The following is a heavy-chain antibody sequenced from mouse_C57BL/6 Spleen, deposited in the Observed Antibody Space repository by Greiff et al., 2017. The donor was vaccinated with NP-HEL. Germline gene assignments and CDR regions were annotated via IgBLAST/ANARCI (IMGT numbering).Heavy chain of an antibody. CDR2: ISYDGSN. CDR1: GYSITSGYY. CDR3: ARGGAIYYDYDWFAY. V-gene: IGHV3-6*01. D-gene: IGHD2-4*01. Sequence: EVKLQESGPGLVKPSQSLSLTCSVTGYSITSGYYWNWIRQFPGNKLEWMGYISYDGSNNYNPSLKNRISITRDTSKNQFFLKLNSVTTEDTATYYCARGGAIYYDYDWFAYWGQGTLVTVSA. J-gene: IGHJ3*01.